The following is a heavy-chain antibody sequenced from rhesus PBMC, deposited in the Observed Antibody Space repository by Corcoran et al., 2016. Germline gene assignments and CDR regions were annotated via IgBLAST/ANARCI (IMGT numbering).Heavy chain of an antibody. CDR1: GYSISSNY. CDR2: IYGSSGST. V-gene: IGHV4-147*01. Sequence: QVQLQELGPGPVKPSETLSLTGAVSGYSISSNYWRWIRQPPGKGLEWIGYIYGSSGSTYYNPSLNSRVTISADTSKNQFSLKLRSVTAADTAVSYCARSTVLVLGCWGQGVLVTVSS. CDR3: ARSTVLVLGC. J-gene: IGHJ4*01. D-gene: IGHD2-21*01.